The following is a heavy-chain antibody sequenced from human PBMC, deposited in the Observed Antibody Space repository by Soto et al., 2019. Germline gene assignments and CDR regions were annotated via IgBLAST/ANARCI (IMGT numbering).Heavy chain of an antibody. Sequence: PSETLSLTCAVYGGFVTSGSYYWSWILQPPGKGLEWIGEMSHSGGTHFNPSLKSRVTISVDTSKNQFTLKMSSVTAADTALYYCARVERGSATTVVDAFDIWGPGTMVTVS. D-gene: IGHD3-16*01. CDR1: GGFVTSGSYY. J-gene: IGHJ3*02. V-gene: IGHV4-34*01. CDR2: MSHSGGT. CDR3: ARVERGSATTVVDAFDI.